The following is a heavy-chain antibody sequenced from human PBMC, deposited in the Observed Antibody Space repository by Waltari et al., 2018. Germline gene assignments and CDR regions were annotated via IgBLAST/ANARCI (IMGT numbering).Heavy chain of an antibody. D-gene: IGHD3-16*02. J-gene: IGHJ3*02. CDR2: IYYSGST. V-gene: IGHV4-30-4*08. CDR3: ARGESYYDYIWGSYRSDAFDI. Sequence: QVQLQESGPGLVKPSQTLSLTCTVSGGSISSGDYYWSWIRQPPGKGLGWIWYIYYSGSTYYNPSLKSRVTISVDTSKNQFSLKLSSVTAADTAVYYCARGESYYDYIWGSYRSDAFDIWGQGTMVTVSS. CDR1: GGSISSGDYY.